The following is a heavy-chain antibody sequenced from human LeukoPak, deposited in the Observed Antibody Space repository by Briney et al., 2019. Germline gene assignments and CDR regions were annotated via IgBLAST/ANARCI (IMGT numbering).Heavy chain of an antibody. V-gene: IGHV4-59*01. CDR3: WDSGMSRNLNDRSLY. Sequence: KTSETLSLTCAACGGTFSSYYWSWIRQPPGKGLEWIGYIYYSGSTNYNPSLKSRVTISVDTSKNQLSLKLSSVTAADTAVYDCWDSGMSRNLNDRSLYWGQGNLVTVSS. D-gene: IGHD1-14*01. CDR1: GGTFSSYY. J-gene: IGHJ4*02. CDR2: IYYSGST.